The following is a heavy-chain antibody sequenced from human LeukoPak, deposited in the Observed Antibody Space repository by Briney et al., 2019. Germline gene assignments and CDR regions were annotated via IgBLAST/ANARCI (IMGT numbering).Heavy chain of an antibody. V-gene: IGHV4-61*02. CDR2: IYTSGST. CDR3: ARSTSITMVRGVITYYFDY. CDR1: GGSISSGSYY. Sequence: SETLSLTCTVSGGSISSGSYYWSWIRQPAGKGLEWIGRIYTSGSTNYNPSLKSRVTISVDTSKNQFSLKLSSVTAADAAVYYCARSTSITMVRGVITYYFDYWGQGTLDTVSS. D-gene: IGHD3-10*01. J-gene: IGHJ4*02.